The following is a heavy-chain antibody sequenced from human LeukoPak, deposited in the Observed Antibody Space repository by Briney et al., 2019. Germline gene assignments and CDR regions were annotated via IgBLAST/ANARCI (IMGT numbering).Heavy chain of an antibody. V-gene: IGHV1-2*02. CDR1: GYTFTGYY. J-gene: IGHJ4*02. CDR2: INPNCGGT. Sequence: ASVKVSCKASGYTFTGYYMHWVRQAPGQGLEWMGWINPNCGGTNYAQKFQGRVTMTRDTSISTAYMELSRLRSDDTAVYYCARALSHGYNLHYWGQGTLVTVSS. D-gene: IGHD5-24*01. CDR3: ARALSHGYNLHY.